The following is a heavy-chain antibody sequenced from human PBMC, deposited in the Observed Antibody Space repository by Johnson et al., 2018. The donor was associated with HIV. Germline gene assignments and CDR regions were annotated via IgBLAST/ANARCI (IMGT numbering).Heavy chain of an antibody. V-gene: IGHV3-30*03. CDR2: ISYDGIKT. CDR3: WAQWTVITFGGPSAFDI. CDR1: GFTFSSYG. D-gene: IGHD3-16*01. Sequence: QVQLVESGGGVVQPGRSLRLSCAASGFTFSSYGMHWVRQAPGKGLEWVALISYDGIKTYYVDSVKCRFYISRDDSRNTLHMQMNSLKTEDTGVYYCWAQWTVITFGGPSAFDIWGQGTVVTVSS. J-gene: IGHJ3*02.